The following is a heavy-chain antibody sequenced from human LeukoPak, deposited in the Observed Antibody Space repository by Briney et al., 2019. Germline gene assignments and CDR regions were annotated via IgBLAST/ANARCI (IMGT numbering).Heavy chain of an antibody. CDR2: INSDGSST. Sequence: GGSLRLSCAASGFTFSSYWMHWVRQAPGKGLVWVSRINSDGSSTSYADSVKGRFTISRDNAKNTLYLQMNSLRAEDTAVYYCASLYGSGSYFSFDIWGQGTMVTVSS. CDR1: GFTFSSYW. J-gene: IGHJ3*02. D-gene: IGHD3-10*01. V-gene: IGHV3-74*01. CDR3: ASLYGSGSYFSFDI.